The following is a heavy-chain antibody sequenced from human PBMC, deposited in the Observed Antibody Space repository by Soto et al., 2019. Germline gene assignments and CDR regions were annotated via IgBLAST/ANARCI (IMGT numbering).Heavy chain of an antibody. Sequence: LRLSCAASGFTFSSYAMTWVRQAPGKGLEWVSTIGGSGGSTYYADSVKGRYTVSRDNSKDTLYLQMNSLRAEDTAVYYCAKDSYYYDTSGHYSWDAFDIWGQGTMVTVSS. D-gene: IGHD3-22*01. CDR2: IGGSGGST. V-gene: IGHV3-23*01. J-gene: IGHJ3*02. CDR1: GFTFSSYA. CDR3: AKDSYYYDTSGHYSWDAFDI.